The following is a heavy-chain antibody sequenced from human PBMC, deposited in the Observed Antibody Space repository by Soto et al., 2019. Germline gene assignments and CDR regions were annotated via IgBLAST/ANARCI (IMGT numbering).Heavy chain of an antibody. CDR3: AREGYGDYGKPFDY. V-gene: IGHV1-69*13. J-gene: IGHJ4*01. Sequence: SVKVSCKVSGYTLTELSMHWVRQAPGKGLEWMGGIIPLFGTANYAQKFQGRVTITADESTSTAYMQLSSLRSEDTAVYYCAREGYGDYGKPFDYWGHGTLVTVSS. CDR1: GYTLTELS. CDR2: IIPLFGTA. D-gene: IGHD4-17*01.